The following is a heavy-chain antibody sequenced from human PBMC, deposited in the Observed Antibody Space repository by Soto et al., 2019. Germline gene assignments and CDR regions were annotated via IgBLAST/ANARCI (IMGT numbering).Heavy chain of an antibody. CDR1: GGSISSGGYY. J-gene: IGHJ3*02. D-gene: IGHD2-8*01. CDR2: IYYSGST. Sequence: LETLSLTCTVSGGSISSGGYYWSWIRQPPGKGLEWIGYIYYSGSTNYNPSLKSRVTISVDTSKNQFSLKLSSVTAADTAVYYCARQWGTDAFDIWGQGTMVTVSS. V-gene: IGHV4-61*08. CDR3: ARQWGTDAFDI.